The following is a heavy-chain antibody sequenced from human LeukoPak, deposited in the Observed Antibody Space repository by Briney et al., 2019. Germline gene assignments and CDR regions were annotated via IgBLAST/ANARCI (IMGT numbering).Heavy chain of an antibody. D-gene: IGHD5-18*01. CDR3: ARSQGYSYGSSY. J-gene: IGHJ4*02. V-gene: IGHV1-69*13. CDR1: GGSFGRYA. CDR2: IVPILGTA. Sequence: AASVKVSCKAPGGSFGRYAISWVRQAPGQGLEWMGGIVPILGTANYAQKFQGIVTITADDSTGTAYMELTSLRSADTAVYYCARSQGYSYGSSYWGQGTLVTVSS.